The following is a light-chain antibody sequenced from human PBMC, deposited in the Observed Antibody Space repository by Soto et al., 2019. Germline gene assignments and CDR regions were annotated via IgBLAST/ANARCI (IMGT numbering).Light chain of an antibody. CDR1: QSVSSY. CDR3: QQRSNWPPLT. V-gene: IGKV3-11*01. J-gene: IGKJ4*01. Sequence: EIVLTQSPATLSFSPGDRATLSCRASQSVSSYLAWYQQKPGQAPRLLIYDASNRATGIPARFSGSGAGTDFTLTISSLEPEDFAVYYCQQRSNWPPLTFGGGTNVEIK. CDR2: DAS.